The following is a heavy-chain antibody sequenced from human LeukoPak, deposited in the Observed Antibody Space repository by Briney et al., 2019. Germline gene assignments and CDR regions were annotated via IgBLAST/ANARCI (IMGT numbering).Heavy chain of an antibody. J-gene: IGHJ4*02. D-gene: IGHD1-26*01. V-gene: IGHV3-53*01. CDR3: ARVLWELLGRGGSYYFDY. CDR2: IYSGGST. Sequence: GGSLRLSCAASAVTVSSNYMTWGRQAPGKGLEWVSVIYSGGSTYYADSVKVRFTISRDNSKNTLYLQMNSLRAEDTAVYYCARVLWELLGRGGSYYFDYWGQGTLVTVSS. CDR1: AVTVSSNY.